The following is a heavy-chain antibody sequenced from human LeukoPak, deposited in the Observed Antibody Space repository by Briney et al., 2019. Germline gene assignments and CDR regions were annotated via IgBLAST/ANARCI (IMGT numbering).Heavy chain of an antibody. Sequence: GGSLRLSCAASGFTFSSYSMNWVRQAPGKGLEWVSSISSSSSYTHYADSVKGRFTISRDNAKKSLYLQMNSLRAEDTAVYYCAKDPRRYSRTGGYFDYWGQGTLVTVSS. D-gene: IGHD6-13*01. CDR2: ISSSSSYT. J-gene: IGHJ4*02. V-gene: IGHV3-21*01. CDR1: GFTFSSYS. CDR3: AKDPRRYSRTGGYFDY.